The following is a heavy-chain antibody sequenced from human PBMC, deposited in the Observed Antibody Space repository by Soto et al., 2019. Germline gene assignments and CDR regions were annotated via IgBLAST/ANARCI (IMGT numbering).Heavy chain of an antibody. J-gene: IGHJ5*02. D-gene: IGHD5-12*01. CDR2: IYPADSET. CDR1: GYSFTSYW. Sequence: GESLKISCKGSGYSFTSYWIGWVRQVPGKGLEWMGIIYPADSETRYSPSLQGQVTISADKSISTAYLQWSSLKASDTAMYYCARQGLYRGIWGVDPWGQGTLVTVSS. CDR3: ARQGLYRGIWGVDP. V-gene: IGHV5-51*01.